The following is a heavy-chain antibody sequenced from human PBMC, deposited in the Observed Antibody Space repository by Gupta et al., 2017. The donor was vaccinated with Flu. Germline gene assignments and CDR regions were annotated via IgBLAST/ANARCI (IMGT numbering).Heavy chain of an antibody. J-gene: IGHJ5*02. V-gene: IGHV3-11*01. CDR2: ISSSGSTI. D-gene: IGHD3-10*01. Sequence: QVQLVESGGGLVKPGGSLRLSCAASGFTFSDYYMSWIRQAPGKGLEWVADISSSGSTIYYAESGKGRCTISRDNAKKSLDRQMNSLRAEETAVYYCARYPARIRGSISEGWFDPGGQGTLVTVSS. CDR3: ARYPARIRGSISEGWFDP. CDR1: GFTFSDYY.